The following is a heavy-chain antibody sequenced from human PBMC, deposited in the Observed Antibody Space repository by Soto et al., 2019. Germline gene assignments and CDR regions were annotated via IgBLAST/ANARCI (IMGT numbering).Heavy chain of an antibody. CDR2: INPSGGST. J-gene: IGHJ4*02. D-gene: IGHD1-7*01. CDR3: ARLNWNYARALDY. V-gene: IGHV1-46*01. CDR1: GYTFTSYY. Sequence: QVQLVQSGAEVKKPGASVKVSCKASGYTFTSYYMHWVRQAPGQGLEWMGIINPSGGSTSYAQKLQGRVTMTRETSTSTVYMELSSLRSEDTAVYYCARLNWNYARALDYWGQGTLVTVSS.